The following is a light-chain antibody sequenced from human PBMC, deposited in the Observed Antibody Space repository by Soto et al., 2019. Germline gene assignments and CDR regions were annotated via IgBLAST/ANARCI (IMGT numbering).Light chain of an antibody. J-gene: IGLJ2*01. CDR2: EVS. Sequence: QSALTQPSSMSGSPGQSITISCTGTSSDVGAYDHVSWHQQRPGRAPKVLIYEVSNRPSGVSDRFSGSKSGNTASLIISGLRPEDEADYYCSSQTASATVLFGGGTKLTVL. CDR3: SSQTASATVL. V-gene: IGLV2-14*01. CDR1: SSDVGAYDH.